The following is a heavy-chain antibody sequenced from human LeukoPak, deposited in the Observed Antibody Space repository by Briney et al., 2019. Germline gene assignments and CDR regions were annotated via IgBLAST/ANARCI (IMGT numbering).Heavy chain of an antibody. Sequence: SETLSLTCTVSGGSISSGSYYWSWIRQPAGKGLEWIGRIYTSGSTNYNPSLKSRVTISVDTSENQFSLKLSSVTAADTAVYYCARRRVSSRPSPGARFDPWGQGTLVTVSS. D-gene: IGHD6-6*01. CDR3: ARRRVSSRPSPGARFDP. CDR2: IYTSGST. CDR1: GGSISSGSYY. J-gene: IGHJ5*02. V-gene: IGHV4-61*02.